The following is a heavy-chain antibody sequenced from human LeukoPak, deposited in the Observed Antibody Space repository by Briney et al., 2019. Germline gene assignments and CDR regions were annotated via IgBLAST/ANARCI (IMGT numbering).Heavy chain of an antibody. J-gene: IGHJ4*02. V-gene: IGHV1-69*13. CDR3: ARPDEDRGYSYGYNY. Sequence: VKVSCKASGGTFSSYAISGVRQAPGQGLEWMGGIIPIFGTANYAQKFQGRVTITADESTSTAYMELSSLRSEDTAVYYCARPDEDRGYSYGYNYWGQGTLVTVSS. CDR2: IIPIFGTA. CDR1: GGTFSSYA. D-gene: IGHD5-18*01.